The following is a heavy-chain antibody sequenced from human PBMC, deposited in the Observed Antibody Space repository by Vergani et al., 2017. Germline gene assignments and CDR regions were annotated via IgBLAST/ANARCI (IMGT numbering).Heavy chain of an antibody. D-gene: IGHD3-9*01. J-gene: IGHJ3*02. CDR1: GDSVSSNSAA. V-gene: IGHV6-1*01. CDR2: TYYRSKWYN. Sequence: QVQLQQSGPGLVKPSQTLSLTCAISGDSVSSNSAAWNWIRQSPSRGLEWLGRTYYRSKWYNDYAVSVKSRITINPDTSKNQFSLQLNSVTPEDTAVYYCAXGGSGYFDWLSNDAFDIWGQGTMVTVSS. CDR3: AXGGSGYFDWLSNDAFDI.